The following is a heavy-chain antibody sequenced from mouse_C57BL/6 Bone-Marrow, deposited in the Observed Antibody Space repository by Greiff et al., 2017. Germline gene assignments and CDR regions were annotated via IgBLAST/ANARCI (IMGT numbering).Heavy chain of an antibody. D-gene: IGHD1-1*02. CDR2: IDPNSGGT. CDR1: GYTFTSYW. Sequence: QVQLKQPGAELVKPGASVKLSCKASGYTFTSYWMHWVKQRPGRGLEWIGRIDPNSGGTKYNEKFKSKATLTVDKPSSTAYMQLSRLTSEDSAVYYCARLGADWYFDVWGTGTTVTVSA. CDR3: ARLGADWYFDV. J-gene: IGHJ1*03. V-gene: IGHV1-72*01.